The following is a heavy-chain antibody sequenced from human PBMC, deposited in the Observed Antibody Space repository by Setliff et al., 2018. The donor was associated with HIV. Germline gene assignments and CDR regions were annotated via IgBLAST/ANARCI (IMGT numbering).Heavy chain of an antibody. CDR1: GYSINTAYY. CDR3: ARGPPFAY. V-gene: IGHV4-38-2*01. CDR2: VYHTGSTMYT. J-gene: IGHJ4*02. Sequence: KPSETLSLTCFVSGYSINTAYYWGWIRQPPGKGLEWIGSVYHTGSTMYTNYNPSLESRVTVSEDTSRHQFSLKLTSVTADDTAIYYCARGPPFAYWGPGLLVAASS.